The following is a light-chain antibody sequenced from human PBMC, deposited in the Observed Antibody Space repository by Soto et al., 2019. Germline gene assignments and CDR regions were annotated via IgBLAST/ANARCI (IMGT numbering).Light chain of an antibody. CDR1: NSDVGTFNL. CDR2: EGS. CDR3: CSYAGSSTFV. J-gene: IGLJ3*02. Sequence: QSALTQPDSVSESPGQSISISCTGTNSDVGTFNLVSWYQLHPGEVPKLIIYEGSKRPSGVSDRFSGSKSGNTASLTISGLQADDEADYYCCSYAGSSTFVFGGGTKVTVL. V-gene: IGLV2-23*03.